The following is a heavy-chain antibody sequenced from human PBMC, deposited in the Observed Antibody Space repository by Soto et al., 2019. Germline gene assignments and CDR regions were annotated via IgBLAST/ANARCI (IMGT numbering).Heavy chain of an antibody. D-gene: IGHD2-2*01. CDR1: GFTFSSYG. Sequence: QVQLVESGGGVVQPGRSLRLSCAASGFTFSSYGMHWVRQAPGKGLEWVAVIWYDGSNKYYADSVQGRFTISRDNSKNTLYLQMKSLRAEDTAVYYCARVGCSSTSCYVGYYYYYYGMDVWGQGTTVTVSS. J-gene: IGHJ6*02. CDR2: IWYDGSNK. V-gene: IGHV3-33*01. CDR3: ARVGCSSTSCYVGYYYYYYGMDV.